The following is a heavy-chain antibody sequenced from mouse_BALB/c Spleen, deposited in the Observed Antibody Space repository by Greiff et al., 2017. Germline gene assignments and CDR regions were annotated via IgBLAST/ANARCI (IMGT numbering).Heavy chain of an antibody. V-gene: IGHV1-4*02. CDR1: GYTFTSYT. CDR3: APYGNYAWFAY. J-gene: IGHJ3*01. D-gene: IGHD2-1*01. CDR2: INPSSGYT. Sequence: VKLMESAAELARPGASVKMSCKASGYTFTSYTMHWVKQRPGQGLEWIGYINPSSGYTEYNQKFKDKTTLTADKSSSTAYMQLSSLTSEDSAVYYCAPYGNYAWFAYWGQGTLVTVSA.